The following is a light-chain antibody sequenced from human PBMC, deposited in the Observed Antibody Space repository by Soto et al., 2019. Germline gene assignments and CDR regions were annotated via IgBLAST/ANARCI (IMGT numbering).Light chain of an antibody. CDR1: SSDVGAYVY. Sequence: QSALTQPASVSGSPGQSITISCTGTSSDVGAYVYVSWFQQLPDKAPKLIISVVSNRPSGVSNRFSGSKSGNTASLTISGLQAEDEADYYCSLYTSSDTPYVFGTGTKLTVL. V-gene: IGLV2-14*01. J-gene: IGLJ1*01. CDR3: SLYTSSDTPYV. CDR2: VVS.